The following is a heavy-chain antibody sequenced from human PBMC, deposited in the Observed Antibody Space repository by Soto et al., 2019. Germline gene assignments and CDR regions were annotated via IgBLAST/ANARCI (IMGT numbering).Heavy chain of an antibody. CDR1: GFTFSSYA. V-gene: IGHV3-23*01. Sequence: EVQLLESGGGLVQPGGSLRLSCAASGFTFSSYAMSWVRQAPGKGLEWVSAISGSGGSTYYADSVKGRFTISRDNSKIALYLQMNSLRAEDTAVYYCAKAPSTLVNPGEAFDIWGQGTMVTVSS. J-gene: IGHJ3*02. CDR2: ISGSGGST. D-gene: IGHD2-2*01. CDR3: AKAPSTLVNPGEAFDI.